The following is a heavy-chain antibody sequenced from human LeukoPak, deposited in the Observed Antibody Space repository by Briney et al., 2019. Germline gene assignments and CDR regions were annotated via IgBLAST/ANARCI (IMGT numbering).Heavy chain of an antibody. J-gene: IGHJ4*02. CDR2: ISAYNGNT. V-gene: IGHV1-18*01. CDR3: ARDGNRITFGGVSFDY. CDR1: GYTFTSYG. Sequence: ASVKVSCKASGYTFTSYGISWVRQAPGQGLEWMGWISAYNGNTNYAQKLQGRVTMTTDTSTSTAYKELRSLRSDDTAVYYCARDGNRITFGGVSFDYWGQGTLVTVSS. D-gene: IGHD3-16*01.